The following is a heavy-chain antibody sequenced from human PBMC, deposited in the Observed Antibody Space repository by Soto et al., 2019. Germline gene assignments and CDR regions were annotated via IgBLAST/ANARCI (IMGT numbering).Heavy chain of an antibody. V-gene: IGHV3-30-3*01. CDR1: GFTFSSYA. J-gene: IGHJ4*02. CDR3: ARDLEYSGYDWSWLLDY. Sequence: GGSLRLSCAASGFTFSSYAMHWVRQAPGKGLEWVAVISYDGSNKYYADSVKGRFTISRDNSKNTLYLQMNSLRAEDTAVYYCARDLEYSGYDWSWLLDYWGQGTLVTVSS. CDR2: ISYDGSNK. D-gene: IGHD5-12*01.